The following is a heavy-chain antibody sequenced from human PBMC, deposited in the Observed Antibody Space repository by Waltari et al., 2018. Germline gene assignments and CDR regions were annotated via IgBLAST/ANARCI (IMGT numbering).Heavy chain of an antibody. J-gene: IGHJ5*02. V-gene: IGHV1-2*02. Sequence: QVQLVQSGAEVKKPGASMKVTCTSSGYTFTGYYIHWVRLAPGQGLEWMGLVNPSSGATNLAQKFQGRVAMTRDTSNNTAYMELSRLKSDDTALYYCARGVGNRFDPWGQGTLVTVSS. CDR2: VNPSSGAT. CDR1: GYTFTGYY. CDR3: ARGVGNRFDP.